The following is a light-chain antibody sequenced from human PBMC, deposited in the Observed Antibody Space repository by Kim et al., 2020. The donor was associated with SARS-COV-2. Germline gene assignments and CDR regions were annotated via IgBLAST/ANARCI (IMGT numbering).Light chain of an antibody. J-gene: IGLJ2*01. CDR2: AVS. CDR1: SSDLGDHIS. V-gene: IGLV2-14*03. Sequence: GRSESISCAGASSDLGDHISVSWFQQHPGKAPKLIIYAVSNRPSGVSNRFSGSKSGYTASLTISTLQTEDEADYFCSSYTDTNTLLFGGGTQLTVL. CDR3: SSYTDTNTLL.